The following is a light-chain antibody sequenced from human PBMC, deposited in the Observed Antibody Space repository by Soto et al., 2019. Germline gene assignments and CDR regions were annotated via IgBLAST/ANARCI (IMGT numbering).Light chain of an antibody. CDR3: QQHGISHIT. CDR2: AAS. J-gene: IGKJ5*01. V-gene: IGKV1-5*01. CDR1: QTISSW. Sequence: DIQMTQSPSTLSGSVGDRVTITCRASQTISSWLAWYQQKPGKAPKLLIYAASTLQSGVPSRFSGSGSGTDFTLTISSLQPEDFAVYYCQQHGISHITFGQGTRLEI.